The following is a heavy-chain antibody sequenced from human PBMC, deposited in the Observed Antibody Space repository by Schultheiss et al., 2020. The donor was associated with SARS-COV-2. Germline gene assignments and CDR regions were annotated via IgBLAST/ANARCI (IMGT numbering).Heavy chain of an antibody. CDR2: ISSSSSTI. V-gene: IGHV3-48*01. J-gene: IGHJ4*02. CDR1: GFTFSSYS. D-gene: IGHD6-6*01. Sequence: GGSLRLSCAASGFTFSSYSMNWVRQAPGKGLEWVSYISSSSSTIYYADSVKGRLTISRDNSKNTLYLQMNSLRAEDTAVYYCARGTKLSIAARLFSADYWGQGTLVTVSS. CDR3: ARGTKLSIAARLFSADY.